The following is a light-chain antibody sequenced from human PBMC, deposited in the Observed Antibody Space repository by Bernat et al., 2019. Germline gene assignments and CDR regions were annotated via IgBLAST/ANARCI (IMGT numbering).Light chain of an antibody. CDR2: EDN. Sequence: NFMPTQPHSVSESPGKTVTISCTRSSGSIASNYVQWYQQRPGSAPTTVIYEDNQRPSGVPDRFSGSIDSSSNSASLTISGLKTEDEADYYCQSMRVFGGGTKLTVL. J-gene: IGLJ3*02. V-gene: IGLV6-57*04. CDR1: SGSIASNY. CDR3: QSMRV.